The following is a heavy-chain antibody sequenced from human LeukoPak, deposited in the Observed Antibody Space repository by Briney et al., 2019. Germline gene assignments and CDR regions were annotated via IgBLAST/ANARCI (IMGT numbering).Heavy chain of an antibody. D-gene: IGHD4-17*01. Sequence: PSETLSLTCTVSDGSMSGYYWSWIRQPPGKGLEWIGYTYYSGSTNYNPSLKRRVTISEDRSMNQFSLKLSSVTAADTAVYYCARHNSDYGDYHAHWGQGTLVTVSS. CDR1: DGSMSGYY. V-gene: IGHV4-59*08. J-gene: IGHJ4*02. CDR3: ARHNSDYGDYHAH. CDR2: TYYSGST.